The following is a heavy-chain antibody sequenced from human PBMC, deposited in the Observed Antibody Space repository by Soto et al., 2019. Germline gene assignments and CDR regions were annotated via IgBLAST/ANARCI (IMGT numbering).Heavy chain of an antibody. CDR3: ARRRYCGYDCYHKHYYGMDV. Sequence: QVQLVQSGAELKKTGSSVKVSCRASRDTFSSYVVNWVRPAPGRGLEWMGRIITVLGTTDYAQNFKGRVTITAEKSTKTVYLELSSLRSEDTAVYYCARRRYCGYDCYHKHYYGMDVWGQGTTVTV. CDR2: IITVLGTT. CDR1: RDTFSSYV. V-gene: IGHV1-69*08. J-gene: IGHJ6*02. D-gene: IGHD2-21*01.